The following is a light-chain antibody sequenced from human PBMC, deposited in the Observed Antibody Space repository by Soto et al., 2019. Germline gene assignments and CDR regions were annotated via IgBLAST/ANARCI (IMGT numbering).Light chain of an antibody. CDR2: DAS. CDR3: QQYNSYSWT. CDR1: QSTSNW. V-gene: IGKV1-5*01. Sequence: DIQMTQSPSTLSASVGDRITITCRASQSTSNWLAWYQQKPGKAPNLLIYDASTLQSGVPSRFSGSGSGTEFTLTISSLQPDDFATYYCQQYNSYSWTFGQGTKVDI. J-gene: IGKJ1*01.